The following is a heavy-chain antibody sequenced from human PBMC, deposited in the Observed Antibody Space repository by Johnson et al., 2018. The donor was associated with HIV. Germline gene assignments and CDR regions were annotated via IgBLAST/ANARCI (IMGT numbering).Heavy chain of an antibody. CDR1: RFTVSGNY. V-gene: IGHV3-66*01. CDR3: ARSGGYPNSFDI. Sequence: VQLVESGGGLVQPGGSLRLSCAASRFTVSGNYMTWVRQAPGKGLEWVSVVYSAGHTYSADSVMGRFAISRDNSKNSLFLQMNRLRVEDTAVYYCARSGGYPNSFDIWGKGAMVTVSS. J-gene: IGHJ3*02. D-gene: IGHD6-13*01. CDR2: VYSAGHT.